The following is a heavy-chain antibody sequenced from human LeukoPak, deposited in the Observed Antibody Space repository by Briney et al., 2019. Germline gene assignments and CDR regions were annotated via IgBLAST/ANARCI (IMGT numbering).Heavy chain of an antibody. J-gene: IGHJ4*02. V-gene: IGHV3-48*03. Sequence: GGSLRLSCAASGFTFNSYEMNWVRQAPGKGLEWVSYISSSGSTMYYADSVRGRLTISRENAKNLLYLEVNSLRAEDTAVYYCARRYCSSTSCTLDYWAREPWSSSPQ. CDR3: ARRYCSSTSCTLDY. CDR2: ISSSGSTM. CDR1: GFTFNSYE. D-gene: IGHD2-2*01.